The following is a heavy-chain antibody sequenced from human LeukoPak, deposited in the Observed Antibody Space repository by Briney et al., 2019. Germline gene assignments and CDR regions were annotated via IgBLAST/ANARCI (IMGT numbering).Heavy chain of an antibody. CDR3: AKDAYYDSSGYYGSYYYYMDV. Sequence: GGSLRLSCAASGFAFSSYAMSWVRQAPGKGLEWVSAISGSGGGTYYADSVKGRFTISRDNSKNTLYLQMNSLRAEDTAVYYCAKDAYYDSSGYYGSYYYYMDVWGKGTTVTVSS. V-gene: IGHV3-23*01. J-gene: IGHJ6*03. D-gene: IGHD3-22*01. CDR2: ISGSGGGT. CDR1: GFAFSSYA.